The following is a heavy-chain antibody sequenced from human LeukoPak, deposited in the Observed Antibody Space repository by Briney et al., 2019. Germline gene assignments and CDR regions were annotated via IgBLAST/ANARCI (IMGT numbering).Heavy chain of an antibody. Sequence: TLSLTCAVSGGSISSTNWWTWVRQPPGKGLEWVALIWYDGSRDYYVDFVKGRFTVSGDNSKNTLYLQMKNLRAEDTAAYYCATVRGSDWYMDYWGQGTLVTVSS. D-gene: IGHD6-19*01. CDR3: ATVRGSDWYMDY. CDR1: GGSISSTN. CDR2: IWYDGSRD. V-gene: IGHV3-33*08. J-gene: IGHJ4*02.